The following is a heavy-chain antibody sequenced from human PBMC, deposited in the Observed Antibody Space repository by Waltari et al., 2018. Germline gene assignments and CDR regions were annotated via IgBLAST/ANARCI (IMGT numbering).Heavy chain of an antibody. CDR2: VHHSGKT. D-gene: IGHD2-2*01. CDR1: GDSISGTYW. J-gene: IGHJ4*02. Sequence: QVQLQESGQGLVKPSGTLSLTCAVSGDSISGTYWWSWVRQSPEKGLEWIGQVHHSGKTHYNPSLQSRVTISLDKPKNQFSLNLNSVTGADTAVYYCAGDRAIGLFFDYWGRGTLVAVSS. CDR3: AGDRAIGLFFDY. V-gene: IGHV4-4*02.